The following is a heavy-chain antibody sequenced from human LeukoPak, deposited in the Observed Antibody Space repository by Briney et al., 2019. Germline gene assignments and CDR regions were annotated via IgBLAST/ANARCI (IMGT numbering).Heavy chain of an antibody. Sequence: TSETLSLTCTVSGGPISSYYWSWIRQPPGKGLEWIGYIYYSGSTNYNPSLKSRVTISVDTSKNQFSLKLSSVTAADTAVYYCARMTTVVFRTYYFDYWGQGTLVTVSS. CDR1: GGPISSYY. CDR3: ARMTTVVFRTYYFDY. V-gene: IGHV4-59*01. D-gene: IGHD4-23*01. J-gene: IGHJ4*02. CDR2: IYYSGST.